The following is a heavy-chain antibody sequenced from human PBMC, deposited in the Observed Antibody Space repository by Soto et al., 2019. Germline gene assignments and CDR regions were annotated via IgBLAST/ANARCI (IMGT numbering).Heavy chain of an antibody. CDR3: ATGPSQSSWYSIGVYYYYGMDV. CDR1: GYTFTSYD. Sequence: GASVKVSCKASGYTFTSYDINWVRQATGQGLEWMGWMNPNSGNTGYAQKFQGRVTMTRNTSISTAYMELSSLRPEDTAVYYCATGPSQSSWYSIGVYYYYGMDVWGQGTTVTVSS. V-gene: IGHV1-8*01. CDR2: MNPNSGNT. D-gene: IGHD6-13*01. J-gene: IGHJ6*02.